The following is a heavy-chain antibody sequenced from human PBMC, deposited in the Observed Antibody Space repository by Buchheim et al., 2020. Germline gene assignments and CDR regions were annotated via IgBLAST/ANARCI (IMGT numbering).Heavy chain of an antibody. CDR1: GFTFSTYG. D-gene: IGHD2-2*02. CDR2: ISYDGSNK. J-gene: IGHJ6*03. CDR3: AKGLLLYADYYYYYMDV. Sequence: VQLVESGGGLTEPGGSLRLSCAASGFTFSTYGMHWVRQAPGKGLEWVAVISYDGSNKYYADSVKGRFTISRDNSKNTLYLQMNSLRAEDTAVYYCAKGLLLYADYYYYYMDVWGKGTT. V-gene: IGHV3-30*18.